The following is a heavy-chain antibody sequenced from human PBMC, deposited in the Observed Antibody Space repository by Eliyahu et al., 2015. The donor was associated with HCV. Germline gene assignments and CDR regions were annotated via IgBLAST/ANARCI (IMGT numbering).Heavy chain of an antibody. CDR3: ARDFVEKDAFDI. CDR1: EFSLSSYW. D-gene: IGHD1-1*01. J-gene: IGHJ3*02. CDR2: INSDGRDI. Sequence: WRSLRLSCAASEFSLSSYWIHWVRQAPGKGLVWVSRINSDGRDIGYADFVKGRFTVSRDNAKNTVYLQVNSLRVEDTAVYYCARDFVEKDAFDIWGQGTMVTVSS. V-gene: IGHV3-74*01.